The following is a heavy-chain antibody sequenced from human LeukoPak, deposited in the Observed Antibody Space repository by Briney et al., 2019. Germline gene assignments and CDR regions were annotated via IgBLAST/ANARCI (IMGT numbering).Heavy chain of an antibody. CDR1: GFTFSTYG. D-gene: IGHD3-9*01. CDR2: IRYDGSNK. J-gene: IGHJ4*02. CDR3: ARGPYYNTLTGFRGRILGLDY. V-gene: IGHV3-30*02. Sequence: GGSLRLSCAASGFTFSTYGMHWVRQAPGKGLEWVAFIRYDGSNKYYADSVKGRFTISRDNSKNTLYLQMDSLRAEDTAVYYCARGPYYNTLTGFRGRILGLDYWGQGTLVTVSS.